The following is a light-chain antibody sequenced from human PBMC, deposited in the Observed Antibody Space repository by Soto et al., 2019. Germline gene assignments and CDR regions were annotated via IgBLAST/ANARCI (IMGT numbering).Light chain of an antibody. CDR2: DAS. CDR3: QQSYSTPQT. J-gene: IGKJ1*01. Sequence: DIVMTQSPATLSVSPGERATLSCRASQNISTNVAWFQQKPGKVPKLLIFDASTLQTGVPSRFGGGGSGTDFTLTTGSLQAEDFATYYCQQSYSTPQTFGQGTKVDIK. V-gene: IGKV1-39*01. CDR1: QNISTN.